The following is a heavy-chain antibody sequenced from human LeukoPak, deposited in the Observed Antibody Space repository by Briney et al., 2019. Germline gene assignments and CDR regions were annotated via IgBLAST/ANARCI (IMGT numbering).Heavy chain of an antibody. CDR1: GGSFSGYY. J-gene: IGHJ4*02. D-gene: IGHD3-10*01. CDR3: ARGSTYGSGSYLW. Sequence: SETLSLTCAVYGGSFSGYYWSWIRQPPGKGLEWIGEINHSGSTNYNPSLKSRVTISVDTSKNQFSLKLSSVTAADTAVYYCARGSTYGSGSYLWWGQGTLVTVSS. V-gene: IGHV4-34*01. CDR2: INHSGST.